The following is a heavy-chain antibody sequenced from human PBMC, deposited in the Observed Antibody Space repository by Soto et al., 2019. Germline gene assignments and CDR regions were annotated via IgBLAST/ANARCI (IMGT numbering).Heavy chain of an antibody. CDR1: GGSISSRSNY. J-gene: IGHJ4*01. D-gene: IGHD5-18*01. CDR3: ARHEDTAMETPFAY. CDR2: IYYSGST. V-gene: IGHV4-39*01. Sequence: QLQLQESGPGLVKPSGTLSLTCTVYGGSISSRSNYWGWIRQPPGKGPEWIGSIYYSGSTHYTPSLKSRVTISVDTSKSQFSLTRSSVTAADTAVYYGARHEDTAMETPFAYWGDGTLVIVS.